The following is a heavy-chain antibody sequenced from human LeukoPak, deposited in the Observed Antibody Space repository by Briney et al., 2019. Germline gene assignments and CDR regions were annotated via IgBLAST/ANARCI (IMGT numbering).Heavy chain of an antibody. J-gene: IGHJ5*02. V-gene: IGHV4-4*07. D-gene: IGHD4/OR15-4a*01. CDR2: IFTSGST. CDR3: SRGGANDL. CDR1: GGSINSDY. Sequence: SETLSLTCTVVGGSINSDYWSWIRQPAGKGLEWIGRIFTSGSTAYNPSLKSRVTMSLDTSKNQFFLKLSSVTAADTAAYFCSRGGANDLWGQGTLVTVSS.